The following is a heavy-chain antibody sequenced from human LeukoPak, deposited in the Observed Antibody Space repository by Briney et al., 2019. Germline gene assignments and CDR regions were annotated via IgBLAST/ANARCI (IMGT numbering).Heavy chain of an antibody. Sequence: SVKVSCKASGGTFSSYAISWVRQAPGQGLEWMGRIIPILGIANYAQKFQGRVTITADKSTSTAYMELSSLRSEDTAVYYCARDYNYYGSGSYLDYWGQGTLVTVSS. CDR3: ARDYNYYGSGSYLDY. CDR1: GGTFSSYA. V-gene: IGHV1-69*04. J-gene: IGHJ4*02. CDR2: IIPILGIA. D-gene: IGHD3-10*01.